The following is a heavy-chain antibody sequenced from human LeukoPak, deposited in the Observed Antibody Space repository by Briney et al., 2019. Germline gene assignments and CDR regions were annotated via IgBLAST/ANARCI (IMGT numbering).Heavy chain of an antibody. CDR2: INPNSGGT. D-gene: IGHD6-19*01. V-gene: IGHV1-2*02. Sequence: GASVKVSCKASGYTFTGYYVHWVRQAPRQELEWMGWINPNSGGTNYAQKFQGRVTMTRDTSISTAYMELSRLRSDDTAVYYCAREESSGWYYWGQGTLVTVSS. CDR3: AREESSGWYY. J-gene: IGHJ4*02. CDR1: GYTFTGYY.